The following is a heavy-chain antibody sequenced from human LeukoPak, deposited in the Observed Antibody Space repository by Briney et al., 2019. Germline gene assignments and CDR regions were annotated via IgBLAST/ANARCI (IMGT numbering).Heavy chain of an antibody. Sequence: GGSLRLSCAASGVSFSSSWMSWVRRAPGKGLEWVANIKQDGSGKYYVDSVKGRFTISRDNAKSSLYLQMNSLRAEDTAVYYCARDLRFYDYWGQGTLVTVSS. D-gene: IGHD3-3*01. CDR1: GVSFSSSW. J-gene: IGHJ4*02. CDR2: IKQDGSGK. CDR3: ARDLRFYDY. V-gene: IGHV3-7*01.